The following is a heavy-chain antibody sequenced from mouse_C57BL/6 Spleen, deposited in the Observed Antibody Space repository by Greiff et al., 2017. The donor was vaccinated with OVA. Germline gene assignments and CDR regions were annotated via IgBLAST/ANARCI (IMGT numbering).Heavy chain of an antibody. D-gene: IGHD2-5*01. V-gene: IGHV2-2*01. CDR1: FFSLTSYG. CDR3: ARNSEAYYSNHPWFAY. J-gene: IGHJ3*01. CDR2: IWRGGST. Sequence: VQLVESGPGLVQPSQSLSITCTVSFFSLTSYGVHWVRQSPGKGLEWLGVIWRGGSTAYNAAFISTLSISKDNSKCQVFFKMNSLQADDTAIYYCARNSEAYYSNHPWFAYWGQGTLVTVSA.